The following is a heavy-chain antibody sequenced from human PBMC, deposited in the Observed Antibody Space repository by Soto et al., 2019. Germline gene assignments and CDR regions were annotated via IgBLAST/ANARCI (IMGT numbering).Heavy chain of an antibody. CDR1: GFSLTSPGMC. D-gene: IGHD1-20*01. Sequence: SGPTLVNPTETLTLTCTFSGFSLTSPGMCVSWIRQSPGKALEWLALIERDDDDKYYSTSLKTRLTISKDTRKNQVVLTMANMEPADTATYYCARSISGPRRFNGMDVWGQETTVTVSS. CDR3: ARSISGPRRFNGMDV. CDR2: IERDDDDK. V-gene: IGHV2-70*13. J-gene: IGHJ6*02.